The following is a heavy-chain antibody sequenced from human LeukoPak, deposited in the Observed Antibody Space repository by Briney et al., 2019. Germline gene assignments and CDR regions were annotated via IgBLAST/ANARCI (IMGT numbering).Heavy chain of an antibody. D-gene: IGHD2-8*01. V-gene: IGHV3-23*01. CDR1: GFTFSSYA. J-gene: IGHJ4*02. Sequence: GGALRLSCAASGFTFSSYAMSWVRQAPGKGLEWVSAISGSGGSTYYADSVKGRFTISRDNSKNTLYLQMNSLRAEDTAVYYCGMVYATYRAQLDYWGQGTLVTVSS. CDR2: ISGSGGST. CDR3: GMVYATYRAQLDY.